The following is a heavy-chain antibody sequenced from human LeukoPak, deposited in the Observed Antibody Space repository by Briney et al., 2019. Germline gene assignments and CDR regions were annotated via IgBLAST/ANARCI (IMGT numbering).Heavy chain of an antibody. V-gene: IGHV4-4*02. CDR3: ATSKEGTHFDY. CDR2: IYHSGST. D-gene: IGHD3-10*01. J-gene: IGHJ4*02. CDR1: GFTFSSYW. Sequence: GSLRLSCAASGFTFSSYWMSWVRQPPGKGLEWIGEIYHSGSTNYNPSLKSRVTISVDKSKNQFSLKLSSVIAADTAVYYCATSKEGTHFDYWGQGTLVTVSS.